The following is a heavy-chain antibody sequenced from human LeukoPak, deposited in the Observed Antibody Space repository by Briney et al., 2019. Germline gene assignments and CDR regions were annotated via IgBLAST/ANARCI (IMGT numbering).Heavy chain of an antibody. CDR3: ARRHWGMDV. CDR1: GFTFSDFY. D-gene: IGHD1-1*01. CDR2: ISPSSSTNT. Sequence: PGGSLRLSCATSGFTFSDFYMSWIRQAPGKGLELVSYISPSSSTNTNYAHSVKGRFTISRDNAKNSVYLQMNSLTAEDTAVYYCARRHWGMDVWGQGTTVTVSS. J-gene: IGHJ6*02. V-gene: IGHV3-11*03.